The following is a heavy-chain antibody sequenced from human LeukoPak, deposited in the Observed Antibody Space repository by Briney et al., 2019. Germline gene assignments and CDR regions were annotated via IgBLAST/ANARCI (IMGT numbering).Heavy chain of an antibody. CDR2: INLNSGGT. J-gene: IGHJ3*02. D-gene: IGHD2-2*01. Sequence: ASVKVSCKASGYSFTDYYMHWVRQAPGQGLEWMGWINLNSGGTSYAQKFQGRVTMTRDTSIGTVYMELSRLRSDDTAVYYCAREGKHIVVEPAGDGGDGAFDIWGQGTMVTVSS. CDR3: AREGKHIVVEPAGDGGDGAFDI. V-gene: IGHV1-2*02. CDR1: GYSFTDYY.